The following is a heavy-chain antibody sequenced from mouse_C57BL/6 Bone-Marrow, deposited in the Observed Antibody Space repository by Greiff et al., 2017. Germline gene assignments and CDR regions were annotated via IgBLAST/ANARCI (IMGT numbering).Heavy chain of an antibody. J-gene: IGHJ4*01. D-gene: IGHD2-1*01. CDR1: GFTFSSYG. CDR2: ISSGGSYT. CDR3: ARGDYYGNFYAMDY. V-gene: IGHV5-6*01. Sequence: DVQLVESGGDLVKPGGSLKLSCAASGFTFSSYGMSWVRQTPDKRLEWVATISSGGSYTYYPDSVKGRFTISRDNAKNTLYLQMSSLKSEDTAMYYCARGDYYGNFYAMDYWGQGTSVTVSS.